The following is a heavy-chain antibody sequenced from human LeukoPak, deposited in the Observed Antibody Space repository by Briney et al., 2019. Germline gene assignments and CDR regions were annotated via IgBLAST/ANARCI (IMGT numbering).Heavy chain of an antibody. J-gene: IGHJ6*03. D-gene: IGHD1-26*01. Sequence: GGSLRLSCAASGFTFSSYAMSWVRQAPGKGLEWVSAISGSGGSTYYADSVKGRFTISRDNAKNSLYLQMNSLRAEDTAVYYCARDPYSGSYSAYYYYYMDVWGKGTTVTVSS. V-gene: IGHV3-23*01. CDR1: GFTFSSYA. CDR3: ARDPYSGSYSAYYYYYMDV. CDR2: ISGSGGST.